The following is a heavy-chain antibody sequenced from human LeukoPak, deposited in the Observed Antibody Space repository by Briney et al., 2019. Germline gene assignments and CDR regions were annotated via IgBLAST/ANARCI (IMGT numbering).Heavy chain of an antibody. D-gene: IGHD1-26*01. J-gene: IGHJ4*02. CDR2: IYSRGST. CDR3: AKSGGYGLIDY. CDR1: GASICGRGYY. Sequence: SETLSLTCTVYGASICGRGYYWGWIRQPPGKGLEWIGSIYSRGSTYYNASLQSRVTISIETSKNQISLGLNSVTAADTAMYYCAKSGGYGLIDYWGQGTLVSVSS. V-gene: IGHV4-39*01.